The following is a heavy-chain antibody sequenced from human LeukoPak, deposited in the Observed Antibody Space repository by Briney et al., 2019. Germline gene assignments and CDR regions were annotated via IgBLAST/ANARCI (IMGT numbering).Heavy chain of an antibody. J-gene: IGHJ4*02. Sequence: GESLQISCKASGYSFTTYWIGWVRQLPGKGLEWMGIIYPGDSDTRYSPSFQGQVSISADKSISTAYLQWSSLKASDTAMYYCARLQSSGYYTYDYWGQGTLVTVSS. CDR3: ARLQSSGYYTYDY. CDR1: GYSFTTYW. D-gene: IGHD6-19*01. V-gene: IGHV5-51*01. CDR2: IYPGDSDT.